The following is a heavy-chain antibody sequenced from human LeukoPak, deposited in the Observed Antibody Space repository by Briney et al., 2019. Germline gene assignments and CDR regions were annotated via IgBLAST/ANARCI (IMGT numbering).Heavy chain of an antibody. CDR2: ISSDGSNT. CDR1: GFILSSYW. CDR3: ARGYYYGMDV. Sequence: PGGSLRLSCAASGFILSSYWMHWVRQAPGKGLVWVSRISSDGSNTRYADSVKGRLTISRDNAKNTLYLQMNSLRAEDTAVYYCARGYYYGMDVWGQGTTVTVSS. V-gene: IGHV3-74*01. J-gene: IGHJ6*02.